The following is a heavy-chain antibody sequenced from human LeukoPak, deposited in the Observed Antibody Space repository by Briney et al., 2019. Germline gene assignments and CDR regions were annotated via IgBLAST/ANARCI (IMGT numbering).Heavy chain of an antibody. Sequence: GGSLRLSCVASGFSVSSNYMSWVRQAPGKGLEWVSVMYSGGHTYYADSVKGRFTVSRDYSKNTLYLQMNSLRAEDTAVYYCARDLHPSHFDFWGQGTLVTVSS. V-gene: IGHV3-53*01. J-gene: IGHJ4*02. CDR3: ARDLHPSHFDF. CDR1: GFSVSSNY. CDR2: MYSGGHT.